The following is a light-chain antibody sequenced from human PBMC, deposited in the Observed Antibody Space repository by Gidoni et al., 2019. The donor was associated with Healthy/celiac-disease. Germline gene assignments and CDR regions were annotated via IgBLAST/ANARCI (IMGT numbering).Light chain of an antibody. J-gene: IGKJ2*01. V-gene: IGKV1-39*01. CDR2: AAS. CDR3: QQSYSTPPT. CDR1: QSISSY. Sequence: IQMTQSPSSLSASVGDRVTITCRASQSISSYLNWYQQKPGKAHKLLIYAASSLQSGVPSRFSGSGSGTDFTLTISSLQPEDFATYYCQQSYSTPPTFGQGTKLEIK.